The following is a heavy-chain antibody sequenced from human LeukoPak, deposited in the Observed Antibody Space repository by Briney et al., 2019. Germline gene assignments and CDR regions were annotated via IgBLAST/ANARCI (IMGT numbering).Heavy chain of an antibody. J-gene: IGHJ4*02. Sequence: ASVKVSCKASGSTFTGYYIRWVRQAPGQGLEWMGWINPNSGGTNYAQKFQGRVTMTRDTSISTAYMELSRLRSDDTAVYYCARGWYSSSWYYWGQGTLVTVSS. D-gene: IGHD6-13*01. CDR2: INPNSGGT. V-gene: IGHV1-2*02. CDR1: GSTFTGYY. CDR3: ARGWYSSSWYY.